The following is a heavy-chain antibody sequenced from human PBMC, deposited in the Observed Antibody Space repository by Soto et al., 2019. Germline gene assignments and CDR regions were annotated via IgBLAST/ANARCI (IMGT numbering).Heavy chain of an antibody. Sequence: SETLSLTCTVSGGSISSYYWSWIRQPPGKGLGWIGYIYYSGSTNYNPSLKSRVTISVDTSKNQFSLKLSSVTAADTAVYYCARSGPDYDFWSGSMIGFDYWGQGTLVTVSS. D-gene: IGHD3-3*01. CDR3: ARSGPDYDFWSGSMIGFDY. CDR1: GGSISSYY. V-gene: IGHV4-59*01. CDR2: IYYSGST. J-gene: IGHJ4*02.